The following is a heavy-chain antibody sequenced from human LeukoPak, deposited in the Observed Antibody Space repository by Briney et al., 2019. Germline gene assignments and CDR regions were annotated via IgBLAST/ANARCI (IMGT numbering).Heavy chain of an antibody. CDR3: ARDPVTVAPPDFDY. V-gene: IGHV1-69*01. CDR1: GGTFSSYA. D-gene: IGHD4-23*01. J-gene: IGHJ4*02. Sequence: ASVEVSCKASGGTFSSYAISWVRQAPGQGLEWMGGIIPIFGTANYAQKFQGRVTITADESTSTAYMELSSLRSEDTAVYYCARDPVTVAPPDFDYWGQGTLVTVSS. CDR2: IIPIFGTA.